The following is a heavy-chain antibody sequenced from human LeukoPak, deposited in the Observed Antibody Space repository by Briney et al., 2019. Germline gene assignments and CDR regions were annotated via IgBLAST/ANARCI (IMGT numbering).Heavy chain of an antibody. D-gene: IGHD3-10*01. CDR2: IYYSGGT. J-gene: IGHJ4*02. V-gene: IGHV4-39*01. CDR1: GSSISSSSYY. CDR3: ASLLWFGELFSTLRYYFDY. Sequence: SETLSLTCTVSGSSISSSSYYWGWIRQPPGKGLEWIGSIYYSGGTYYNPSLKSRVTISVDTSKNQFSLKLSSVTAADTAVYYCASLLWFGELFSTLRYYFDYWGQGTLVTVSS.